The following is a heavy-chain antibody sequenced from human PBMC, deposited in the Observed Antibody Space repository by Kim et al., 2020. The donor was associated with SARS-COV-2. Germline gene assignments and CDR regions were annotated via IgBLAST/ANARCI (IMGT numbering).Heavy chain of an antibody. J-gene: IGHJ4*02. Sequence: SVKVSCKASGGTFSSYAISWVRQAPGQGLEWMGGIIPIFGTANYAQKFQGRVTITADESTSTAYMELSSLRSEDTAVYYCATYVDTAMYYFDYWGQGTLVTVSS. D-gene: IGHD5-18*01. CDR1: GGTFSSYA. CDR3: ATYVDTAMYYFDY. CDR2: IIPIFGTA. V-gene: IGHV1-69*13.